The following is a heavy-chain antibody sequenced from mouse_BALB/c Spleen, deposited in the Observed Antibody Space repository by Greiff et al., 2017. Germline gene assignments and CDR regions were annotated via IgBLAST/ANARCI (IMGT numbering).Heavy chain of an antibody. CDR2: INPSTGYT. CDR3: ARSKLVYYDYDRGAWFAY. J-gene: IGHJ3*01. V-gene: IGHV1-7*01. Sequence: QVQLQQSGAELAKPGASVKMSCKASGYTFTSYWMHWVKQRPGQGLEWIGYINPSTGYTEYNQKFKDKATLTADKSSSTAYMQLSSLTSEDSAVYYCARSKLVYYDYDRGAWFAYWGQGTLVTVSA. D-gene: IGHD2-4*01. CDR1: GYTFTSYW.